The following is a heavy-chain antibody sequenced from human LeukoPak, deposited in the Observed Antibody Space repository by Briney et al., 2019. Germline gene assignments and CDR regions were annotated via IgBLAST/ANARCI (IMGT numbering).Heavy chain of an antibody. CDR3: ARGGESWFGELLYWFDP. D-gene: IGHD3-10*01. CDR2: MNPNSGNT. V-gene: IGHV1-8*01. Sequence: ASVTVSCKASVYTFTSYDINWVRQATGQGLEWMGWMNPNSGNTGYAQKFQGRVTMTRNTSISTAYMELSSLRSEDTAVYYCARGGESWFGELLYWFDPWGQGTLVTVSS. J-gene: IGHJ5*02. CDR1: VYTFTSYD.